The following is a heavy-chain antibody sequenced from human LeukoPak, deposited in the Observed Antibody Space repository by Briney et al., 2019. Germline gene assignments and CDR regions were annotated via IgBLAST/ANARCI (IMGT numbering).Heavy chain of an antibody. J-gene: IGHJ3*02. Sequence: SETLSLTCAVYGGSFSGYYWSWIRQPPGKGLEWIGYISYIGSTNYNPSLKSRVTISIDTSRNQFSLRLSSVTAADTAVYYCARDLVTVTKGFDIWGQGTMVSVSS. CDR1: GGSFSGYY. D-gene: IGHD4-17*01. CDR2: ISYIGST. CDR3: ARDLVTVTKGFDI. V-gene: IGHV4-59*01.